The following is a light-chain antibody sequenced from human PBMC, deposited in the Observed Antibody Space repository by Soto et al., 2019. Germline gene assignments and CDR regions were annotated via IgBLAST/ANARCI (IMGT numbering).Light chain of an antibody. Sequence: EIVLTQSPATLSVSPGERATLSCRASQSVSSKLAWYQQRPGQSPRLLIYGASTRATDIPARFGGSGSGTEFTLTISSLQSEDFAVYYCQQYKDWFSITFGQGTRLEIK. V-gene: IGKV3-15*01. CDR2: GAS. J-gene: IGKJ5*01. CDR3: QQYKDWFSIT. CDR1: QSVSSK.